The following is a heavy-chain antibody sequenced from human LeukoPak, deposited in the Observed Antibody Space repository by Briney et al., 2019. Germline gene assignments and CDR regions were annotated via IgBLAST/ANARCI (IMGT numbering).Heavy chain of an antibody. D-gene: IGHD6-19*01. CDR3: AREVEWLDAFDV. Sequence: SETLSLTCTVSGVSISSYYWSWIRQPPGKGLEWIGYIYYSGSTNYNPSLKSRVTISVDTSKNQLSLKLSSVTAADTAVYYCAREVEWLDAFDVWGQGTMVTVSS. V-gene: IGHV4-59*01. CDR2: IYYSGST. CDR1: GVSISSYY. J-gene: IGHJ3*01.